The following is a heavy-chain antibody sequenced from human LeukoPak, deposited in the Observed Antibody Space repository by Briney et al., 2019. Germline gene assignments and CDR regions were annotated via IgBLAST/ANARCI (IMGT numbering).Heavy chain of an antibody. D-gene: IGHD3-10*01. CDR2: ISSSSSTI. CDR1: GFTFSSYT. Sequence: GGSLRLSCAASGFTFSSYTMIWVRQAPGKGLEWVSYISSSSSTIYYADSVKGRFTISRDNAKNSLYLQMNSLRAEDTAVYYCARGAYGSGSYLFDYWGQGTLVTVSS. V-gene: IGHV3-48*01. J-gene: IGHJ4*02. CDR3: ARGAYGSGSYLFDY.